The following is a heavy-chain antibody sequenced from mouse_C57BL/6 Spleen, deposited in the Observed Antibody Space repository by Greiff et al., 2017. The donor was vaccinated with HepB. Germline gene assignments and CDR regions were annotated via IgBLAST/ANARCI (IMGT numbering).Heavy chain of an antibody. CDR2: IDPETGGT. CDR3: TVPGAGTRFAY. V-gene: IGHV1-15*01. Sequence: QVQLQQSGAELVRPGASVTLSCKASGYTFTDYEMHWVKQTPVHGLEWIGAIDPETGGTAYNQKFKGKAILTADKSSSTAYMELRSLTSEDSAVYYCTVPGAGTRFAYWGQGTLVTVSA. CDR1: GYTFTDYE. J-gene: IGHJ3*01. D-gene: IGHD4-1*01.